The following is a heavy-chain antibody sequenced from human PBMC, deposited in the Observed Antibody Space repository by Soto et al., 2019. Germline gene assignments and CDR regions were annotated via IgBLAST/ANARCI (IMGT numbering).Heavy chain of an antibody. CDR1: GFSLSSSCVG. J-gene: IGHJ4*02. V-gene: IGHV2-5*02. CDR3: ARGGWTTYYSPFFDY. Sequence: QITLKESGPTLVRPTQTLTLTCTFSGFSLSSSCVGVGWIRQPPGKAPEWLELIYWDDDTRYSPSLKSRRTITKDTSKNQVVLTLTKLDTVDTATYYCARGGWTTYYSPFFDYWGQGTLVTVSS. D-gene: IGHD3-10*01. CDR2: IYWDDDT.